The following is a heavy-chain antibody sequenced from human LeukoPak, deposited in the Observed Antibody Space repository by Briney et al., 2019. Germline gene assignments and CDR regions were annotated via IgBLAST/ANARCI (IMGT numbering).Heavy chain of an antibody. CDR2: IRYDGSNK. Sequence: GGSLRLSCATSGFTFSSYGMHWVRQAPGKGLEWVAFIRYDGSNKYYADSVKGRFTISRDNSKNTLYLQMNSLRAEDTAVYYCAKDRSQLVPNYFDYWGQGTLVTVSS. CDR3: AKDRSQLVPNYFDY. V-gene: IGHV3-30*02. D-gene: IGHD6-13*01. J-gene: IGHJ4*02. CDR1: GFTFSSYG.